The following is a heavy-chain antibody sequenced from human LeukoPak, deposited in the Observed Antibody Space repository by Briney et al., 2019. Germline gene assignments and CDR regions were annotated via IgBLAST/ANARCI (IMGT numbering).Heavy chain of an antibody. CDR2: ISHNGNI. CDR3: ARGFCSDEICQVFTH. CDR1: GGAVNSYY. Sequence: SETLSLTCNVSGGAVNSYYWSWIRQTPGEGLKWIGYISHNGNIDYAPSLKSRVTMSIDTTKNQFSLKLTSVTAADAALYFCARGFCSDEICQVFTHWGQGILVTVSS. J-gene: IGHJ4*02. D-gene: IGHD3-3*01. V-gene: IGHV4-59*02.